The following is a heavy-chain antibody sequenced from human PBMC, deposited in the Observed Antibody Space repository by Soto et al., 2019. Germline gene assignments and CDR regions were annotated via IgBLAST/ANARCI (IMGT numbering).Heavy chain of an antibody. V-gene: IGHV3-73*01. Sequence: PGGSLRLSCAVSGFSFSGSAIHWCGRASGKGWGGVGRISSRAKNSATAYAASVKGRFTISRDDSKTTAYLKTNSLKTDATAVFHCSRPRHAEFDHWGQGTLVTVSS. CDR1: GFSFSGSA. CDR2: ISSRAKNSAT. CDR3: SRPRHAEFDH. J-gene: IGHJ5*02.